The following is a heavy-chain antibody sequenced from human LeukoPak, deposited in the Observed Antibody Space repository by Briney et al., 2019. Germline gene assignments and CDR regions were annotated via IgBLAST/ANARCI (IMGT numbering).Heavy chain of an antibody. CDR1: GFTFSNYW. D-gene: IGHD6-19*01. V-gene: IGHV3-74*01. Sequence: PGGSLRLSCAASGFTFSNYWMYWVRQAPGKGPVWVSRIKYDGTSTDYADSVKGRFTISRDNAKNTLYLQMNSLRAEDTAIYYCVRGSNGWSGFDFWGQGTLVTVSS. J-gene: IGHJ4*02. CDR3: VRGSNGWSGFDF. CDR2: IKYDGTST.